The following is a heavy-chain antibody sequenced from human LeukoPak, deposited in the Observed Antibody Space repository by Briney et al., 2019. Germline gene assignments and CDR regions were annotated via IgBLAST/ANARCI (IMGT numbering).Heavy chain of an antibody. CDR1: GGSISSYY. J-gene: IGHJ6*02. Sequence: SETLSLTCTVSGGSISSYYWSWIRQPAGKGLEWIGRIYTSGSTNYNPSLKSRVTMSVDTSKNQFSLKLSSVTAADTAVYYCARDQQLRCFDWLSTDYYYYGMDVWGQGTTVTVSS. V-gene: IGHV4-4*07. CDR3: ARDQQLRCFDWLSTDYYYYGMDV. CDR2: IYTSGST. D-gene: IGHD3-9*01.